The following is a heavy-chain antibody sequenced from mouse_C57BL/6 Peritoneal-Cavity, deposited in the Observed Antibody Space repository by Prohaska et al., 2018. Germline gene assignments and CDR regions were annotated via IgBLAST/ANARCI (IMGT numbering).Heavy chain of an antibody. Sequence: EVQLLETGGGLVQPGGSRGLSCEGSGFTFSGFWMSWVRQTPGKTLEWIGYINSDGSEINYEPSIKDRFTIFRDNDKSTLYLQMSNVRSEDTATYFCMRYGNYWYFDVWGTGTTVTVSS. J-gene: IGHJ1*03. V-gene: IGHV11-2*01. CDR1: GFTFSGFW. CDR3: MRYGNYWYFDV. CDR2: INSDGSEI. D-gene: IGHD2-1*01.